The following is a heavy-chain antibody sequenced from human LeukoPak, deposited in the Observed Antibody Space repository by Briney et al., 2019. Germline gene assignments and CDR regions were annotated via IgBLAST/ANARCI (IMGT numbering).Heavy chain of an antibody. J-gene: IGHJ1*01. CDR3: TRDSLTYYYDSSGYYYWYFQH. CDR1: GFTFGDYA. CDR2: IRSKAYGGTT. D-gene: IGHD3-22*01. Sequence: GGSLRPSCTASGFTFGDYAMSWVRQAPGKGLEWVGFIRSKAYGGTTEYAASVKGRFTISRDDSKSIAYLQMNSLKTEDTAVYYCTRDSLTYYYDSSGYYYWYFQHWGQGTLVTVSS. V-gene: IGHV3-49*04.